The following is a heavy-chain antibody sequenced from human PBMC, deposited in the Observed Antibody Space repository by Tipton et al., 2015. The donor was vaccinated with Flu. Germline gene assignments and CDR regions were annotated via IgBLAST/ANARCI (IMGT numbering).Heavy chain of an antibody. Sequence: TLSLTCTVSGGSISSTSYYWRWIRQPPGKGLEWIGSIYYSGSTYYNPSLKSRVTISVDTPKNQFSLKLSSVTAADTAVYYCARARWAAAGTEYYFDYWGQGTLVTVSS. CDR3: ARARWAAAGTEYYFDY. CDR1: GGSISSTSYY. V-gene: IGHV4-39*07. CDR2: IYYSGST. D-gene: IGHD6-13*01. J-gene: IGHJ4*02.